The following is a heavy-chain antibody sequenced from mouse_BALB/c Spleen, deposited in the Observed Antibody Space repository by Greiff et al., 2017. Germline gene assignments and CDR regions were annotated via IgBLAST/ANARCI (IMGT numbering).Heavy chain of an antibody. CDR1: GYSFTSYY. Sequence: VQLKQSGPELMKPGASVKISCKASGYSFTSYYMHWVKQSHGKSLEWIGYIDPFNGGTSYNQKFKGKATLTVDKSSSTAYMHLSSLTSEDSAVYYCARGGPTMITYFDVWGAGTTVTVSS. CDR2: IDPFNGGT. D-gene: IGHD2-4*01. J-gene: IGHJ1*01. CDR3: ARGGPTMITYFDV. V-gene: IGHV1S135*01.